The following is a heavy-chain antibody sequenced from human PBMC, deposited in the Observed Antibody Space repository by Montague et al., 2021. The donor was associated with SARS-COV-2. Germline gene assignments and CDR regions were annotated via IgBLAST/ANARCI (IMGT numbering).Heavy chain of an antibody. Sequence: SETLSLTCTVSGGSISNYHWSWIRQSPGKGLEWIAYMNYSGSTKYNPSLKSRATISVDTSKNQFSLTLSSMTAADTAVYYCARARGGTIFGVVGVYYGMDIWGQGTTVTVSS. V-gene: IGHV4-59*12. J-gene: IGHJ6*02. CDR3: ARARGGTIFGVVGVYYGMDI. CDR1: GGSISNYH. CDR2: MNYSGST. D-gene: IGHD3-3*01.